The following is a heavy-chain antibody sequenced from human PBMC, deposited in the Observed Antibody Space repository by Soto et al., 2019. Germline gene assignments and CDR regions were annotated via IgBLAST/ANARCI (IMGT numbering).Heavy chain of an antibody. V-gene: IGHV1-2*04. CDR2: INPNSGGT. Sequence: QVQLVQSGAEVKKPGASVKVSCKASGYTFTGYYMHWVRQAPGQGLEWMGWINPNSGGTNYAQKFQGWVTMTRDTSISTAYMELSRLRSDDTAVYYCARGYSSSWYGWGPKYDYWGQGTLVTVSS. CDR3: ARGYSSSWYGWGPKYDY. J-gene: IGHJ4*02. CDR1: GYTFTGYY. D-gene: IGHD6-13*01.